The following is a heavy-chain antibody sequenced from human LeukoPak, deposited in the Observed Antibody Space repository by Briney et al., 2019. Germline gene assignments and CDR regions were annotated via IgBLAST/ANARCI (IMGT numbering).Heavy chain of an antibody. CDR3: ARVQSDSSGFRYWFDP. CDR2: TYYRSKWYN. CDR1: GDSVSSNSAA. J-gene: IGHJ5*02. Sequence: SPTLSLTCAISGDSVSSNSAAWNWIRQSPSRGLEWLGRTYYRSKWYNDYAVSVKSRITINPDTSKNQFSLQLTSVTPEDTAVYYCARVQSDSSGFRYWFDPWGQGTLVTVSS. D-gene: IGHD6-19*01. V-gene: IGHV6-1*01.